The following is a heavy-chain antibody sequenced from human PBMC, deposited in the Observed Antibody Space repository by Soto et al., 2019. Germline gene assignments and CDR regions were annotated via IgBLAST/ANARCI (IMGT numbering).Heavy chain of an antibody. V-gene: IGHV3-23*01. CDR1: GFTFSIYA. J-gene: IGHJ4*02. D-gene: IGHD6-13*01. CDR2: ISGSGGST. CDR3: AKVVSRTAAGAVDY. Sequence: GGSLRLSCAASGFTFSIYAMSWVRQAPGKGLEWVSAISGSGGSTYYADSVKGRFTISRDNSKNTLYLQMNSLRAEDTAVYYCAKVVSRTAAGAVDYWGQGTLVTVSS.